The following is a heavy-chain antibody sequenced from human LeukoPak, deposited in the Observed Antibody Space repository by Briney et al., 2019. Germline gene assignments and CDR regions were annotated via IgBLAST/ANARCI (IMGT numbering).Heavy chain of an antibody. CDR3: AKASGSYQPVYFQH. Sequence: GSLRLSCAASGFTVSSNYMSWVRQAPGKGLEWVSVIYSGGSTYYADSVKGRFTISRDNSKNTLYLQMNSLRAEDTAVYYCAKASGSYQPVYFQHWGQGTLVTVSS. V-gene: IGHV3-53*01. CDR2: IYSGGST. J-gene: IGHJ1*01. D-gene: IGHD1-26*01. CDR1: GFTVSSNY.